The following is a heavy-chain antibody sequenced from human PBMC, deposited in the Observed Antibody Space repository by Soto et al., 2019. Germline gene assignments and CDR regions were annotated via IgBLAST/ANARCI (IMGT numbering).Heavy chain of an antibody. J-gene: IGHJ6*03. CDR2: ISSSSSTI. Sequence: GGSLRLSCAASGFTFSSYSMNWVRQAPGKGLEWVSYISSSSSTIYYADSVKGRFTISRDNAKNSLYLQMNSLRAEDTAVYYCARLLRACSGGSCYSYYYYYYMDVWGKGTTVTVSS. CDR3: ARLLRACSGGSCYSYYYYYYMDV. D-gene: IGHD2-15*01. V-gene: IGHV3-48*01. CDR1: GFTFSSYS.